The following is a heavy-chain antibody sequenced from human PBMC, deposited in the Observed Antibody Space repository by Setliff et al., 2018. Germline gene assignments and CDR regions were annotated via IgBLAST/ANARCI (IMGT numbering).Heavy chain of an antibody. Sequence: PSETLSLTCAVSGDSVSTGTWWGWVRQPPGKGLEWIGEIFHSGSTNYNPSLKSRVTFSVDKSKNQFSLKLTSVTAADTAVYYCASRPSAEFFDYWGQGTVVTVPQ. J-gene: IGHJ4*02. D-gene: IGHD6-25*01. V-gene: IGHV4-4*02. CDR3: ASRPSAEFFDY. CDR1: GDSVSTGTW. CDR2: IFHSGST.